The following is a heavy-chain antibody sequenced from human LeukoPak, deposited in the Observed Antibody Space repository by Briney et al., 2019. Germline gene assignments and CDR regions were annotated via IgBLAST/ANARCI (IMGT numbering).Heavy chain of an antibody. J-gene: IGHJ4*02. Sequence: PSQTLSLTCTVSGGSISSGGYYWSWIRQHPGKGLEWIGYIYYSGSTYYNPSLKSRVTISVDTSKNQFSLKLSSVTAADTAVYYCARKADYYDSSGYYPIFDYWGQGTLVTVSS. CDR3: ARKADYYDSSGYYPIFDY. CDR2: IYYSGST. V-gene: IGHV4-31*03. CDR1: GGSISSGGYY. D-gene: IGHD3-22*01.